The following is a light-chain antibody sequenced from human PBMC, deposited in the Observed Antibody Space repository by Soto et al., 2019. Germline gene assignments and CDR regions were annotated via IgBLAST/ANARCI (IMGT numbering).Light chain of an antibody. CDR3: HQYDTWT. CDR1: QSVGKY. CDR2: GAS. V-gene: IGKV3-20*01. Sequence: IVSTPSPATLSFAPVERAPLSCRASQSVGKYLVWYQQKPGPAPRLLIYGASSRATCIPDRFSGSGYGTDFTLTISRMEPEDFAVYHRHQYDTWTFGQGTTGDIK. J-gene: IGKJ1*01.